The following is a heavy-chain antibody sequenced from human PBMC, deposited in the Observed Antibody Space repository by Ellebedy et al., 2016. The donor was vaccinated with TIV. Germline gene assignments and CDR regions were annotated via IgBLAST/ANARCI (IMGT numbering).Heavy chain of an antibody. D-gene: IGHD3-10*01. CDR1: GFTFSSYS. J-gene: IGHJ5*02. Sequence: PGGSLTLSCAASGFTFSSYSMNWVRQAPGKGLEWVSGIDSGGKTFYADSVNGRFTISRDNSKNTVFLQMTSLRPEDTAVYYCAAWLRFGDLVPFDPWGQGTLVTVSS. V-gene: IGHV3-66*01. CDR3: AAWLRFGDLVPFDP. CDR2: IDSGGKT.